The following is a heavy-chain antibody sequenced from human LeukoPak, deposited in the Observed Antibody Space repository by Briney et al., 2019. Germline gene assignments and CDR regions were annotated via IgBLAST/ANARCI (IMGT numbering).Heavy chain of an antibody. CDR1: GGSFSGYY. D-gene: IGHD4-23*01. J-gene: IGHJ2*01. CDR2: INHSGST. V-gene: IGHV4-34*01. CDR3: AGRRLNSDS. Sequence: SETLSLTCAVYGGSFSGYYWSWIRQPPGKGLEWIGEINHSGSTNYDPSLKSRVTISVDTSKNQFSLKLSSVTAADTAVYYCAGRRLNSDSWGCGTLVTVSS.